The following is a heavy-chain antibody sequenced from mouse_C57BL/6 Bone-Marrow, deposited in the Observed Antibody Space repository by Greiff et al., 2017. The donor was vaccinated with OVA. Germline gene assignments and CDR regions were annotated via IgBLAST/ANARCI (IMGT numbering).Heavy chain of an antibody. D-gene: IGHD2-5*01. J-gene: IGHJ2*01. CDR1: GYTFTDHT. V-gene: IGHV1-78*01. CDR3: ARLGAAYYSNSFDY. CDR2: IYPRDGST. Sequence: VKLQESDAELVKPGASVKISCKVSGYTFTDHTIHWMKQRPEQGLEWIGYIYPRDGSTKYNEKFKGKATLTADKSSSTAYMQLNSLTSEDSAVYFCARLGAAYYSNSFDYWGQGTTLTVSS.